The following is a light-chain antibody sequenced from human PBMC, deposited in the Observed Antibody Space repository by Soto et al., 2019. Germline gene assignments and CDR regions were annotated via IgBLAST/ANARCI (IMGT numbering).Light chain of an antibody. Sequence: EIMLKQSPGPLSLSPGESATLSCRASQSVSSSYLAWYQQKPGQAPRLLIYGASSRATGIPDRFSGSGSGTDFTLTISRLEPEDFAVYYCQQYGSSYTFGQGTKLEIK. J-gene: IGKJ2*01. CDR2: GAS. CDR3: QQYGSSYT. CDR1: QSVSSSY. V-gene: IGKV3-20*01.